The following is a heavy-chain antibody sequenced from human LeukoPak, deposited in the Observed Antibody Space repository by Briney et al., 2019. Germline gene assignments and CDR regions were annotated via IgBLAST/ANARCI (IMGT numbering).Heavy chain of an antibody. Sequence: GRSLRLSCAASGFTFSNYGMHWVRQAPGKGLEWVAGIWSDETSTYSGDPVKGRFTISRDNSKNTLYLQMDSLRAEDTAVYYCASARDGYNHGLHYWGQGTLVTVSS. CDR3: ASARDGYNHGLHY. CDR2: IWSDETST. V-gene: IGHV3-33*01. J-gene: IGHJ4*02. CDR1: GFTFSNYG. D-gene: IGHD5-24*01.